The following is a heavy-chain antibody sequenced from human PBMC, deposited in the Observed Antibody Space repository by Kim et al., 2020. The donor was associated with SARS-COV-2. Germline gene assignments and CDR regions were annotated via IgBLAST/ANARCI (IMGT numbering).Heavy chain of an antibody. J-gene: IGHJ4*02. D-gene: IGHD2-2*01. V-gene: IGHV4-34*01. CDR1: GGSFSGYY. CDR3: ARGWRDLGFVAAATRRGYFDY. CDR2: INHSGST. Sequence: SETLSLTCAVYGGSFSGYYWSWIRQPPGKGLEWIGEINHSGSTNYNPSLKSRVTISVDTSKNQFSLKLSSVTAADTAVYYCARGWRDLGFVAAATRRGYFDYWGQGTLVTVSS.